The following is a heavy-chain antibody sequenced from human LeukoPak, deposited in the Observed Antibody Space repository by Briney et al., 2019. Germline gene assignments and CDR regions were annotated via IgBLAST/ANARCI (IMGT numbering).Heavy chain of an antibody. J-gene: IGHJ6*03. D-gene: IGHD1-26*01. CDR1: GYTLTSYG. CDR3: ARDRARVGAPSWYHYYMDV. Sequence: ASVKVSCKASGYTLTSYGISWVRQAPGQGLEWMGWISAHNGNTNYAQKLQGRLILTTDTSTSTAYMELRSLRYDDTAEYYCARDRARVGAPSWYHYYMDVWGKGTTVTVSS. CDR2: ISAHNGNT. V-gene: IGHV1-18*01.